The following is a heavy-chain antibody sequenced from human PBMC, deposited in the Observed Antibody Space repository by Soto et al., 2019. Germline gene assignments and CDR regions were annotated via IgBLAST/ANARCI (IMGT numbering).Heavy chain of an antibody. CDR1: GFIVTSYT. J-gene: IGHJ6*02. CDR3: ARDRKIAVAGTSNYFYYGLDV. D-gene: IGHD6-19*01. Sequence: EVQLVESGGGLVKPGGSLRLSCAASGFIVTSYTVNWVRQAPGKGLEWVSSISGSSTYIYYADSVKGRFTISRDNAKNSLSLQLNSLSAEDTAVYYCARDRKIAVAGTSNYFYYGLDVWGQGTKVTVSS. CDR2: ISGSSTYI. V-gene: IGHV3-21*01.